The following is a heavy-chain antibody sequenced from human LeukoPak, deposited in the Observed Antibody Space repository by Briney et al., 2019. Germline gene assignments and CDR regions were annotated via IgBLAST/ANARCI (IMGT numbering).Heavy chain of an antibody. CDR2: ITSGGDYI. CDR1: GLTVSSNY. D-gene: IGHD3-9*01. V-gene: IGHV3-21*01. Sequence: GGSLRLSCAASGLTVSSNYMSWVRQAPGRGLEWVSSITSGGDYIYYADSVKGRFTTSRDNAKNSLSLQLNSLRVEDTAVYYCARGHYDVLAASYKWTPDYWGQGTLVTVSS. J-gene: IGHJ4*02. CDR3: ARGHYDVLAASYKWTPDY.